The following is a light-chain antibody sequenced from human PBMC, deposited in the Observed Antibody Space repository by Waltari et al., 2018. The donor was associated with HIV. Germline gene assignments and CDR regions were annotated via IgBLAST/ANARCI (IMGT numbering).Light chain of an antibody. Sequence: QSALPQPASVSGSPGQSITISCTGPSRDVGGYNLFSWYQQHPGKAPKLMIYEVSKRPSGVSNRFSGSKSGNTASLTISGLQAEDEADYYCCSYAGSSYVFGTGTKVTVL. CDR2: EVS. CDR1: SRDVGGYNL. J-gene: IGLJ1*01. V-gene: IGLV2-23*02. CDR3: CSYAGSSYV.